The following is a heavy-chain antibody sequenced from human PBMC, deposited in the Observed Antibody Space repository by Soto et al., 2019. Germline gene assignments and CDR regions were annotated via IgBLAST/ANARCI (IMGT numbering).Heavy chain of an antibody. CDR3: TISNSSGRGDF. D-gene: IGHD1-1*01. CDR1: GGTINSYT. CDR2: IIPVVGTT. J-gene: IGHJ4*02. V-gene: IGHV1-69*01. Sequence: QVQLVQSGAEVKNHGSSVRVSCKASGGTINSYTISWVRQAPGQGLEWMGGIIPVVGTTDYAQKCQRRVTLAADQSTGTSSLALCSLRAEETAISDCTISNSSGRGDFWGQGTLVTVSS.